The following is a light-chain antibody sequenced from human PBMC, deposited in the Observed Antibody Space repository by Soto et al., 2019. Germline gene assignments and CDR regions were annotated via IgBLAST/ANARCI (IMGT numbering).Light chain of an antibody. V-gene: IGLV2-14*03. J-gene: IGLJ1*01. Sequence: QSALTQPASVSGSPGQSITVSCTGTSSDVGGYNYVSWYQHPGKAPRLMIYDVTNRPSGVSDRFSGSKSGNTASLTISGLQAEDEADYYCSSYRRGSTYVFGTGTKVTVL. CDR3: SSYRRGSTYV. CDR1: SSDVGGYNY. CDR2: DVT.